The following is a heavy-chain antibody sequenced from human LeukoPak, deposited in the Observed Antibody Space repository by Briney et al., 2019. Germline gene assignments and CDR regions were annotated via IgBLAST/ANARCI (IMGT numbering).Heavy chain of an antibody. J-gene: IGHJ4*02. Sequence: GGSLRLSCAASGFTVSSNYMSWVRQAPGKGLEWVSVIYSGGSTYYADSVKGRFTISRDNSKNTLYLQMNSLRAEDTAVYYCASSIAVAGQFDYWGQGTLVTVSS. V-gene: IGHV3-53*01. CDR3: ASSIAVAGQFDY. CDR2: IYSGGST. D-gene: IGHD6-19*01. CDR1: GFTVSSNY.